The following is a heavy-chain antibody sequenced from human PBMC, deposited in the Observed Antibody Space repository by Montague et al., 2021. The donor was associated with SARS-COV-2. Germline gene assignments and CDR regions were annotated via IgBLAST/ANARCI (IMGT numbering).Heavy chain of an antibody. Sequence: SETLSLTCSVSGNSLSNSRYYWGWIRQPPRKGLEWIGSFYFGGKFLYNSSLESRVTISVDTSKNQFSLQLSSVTASDTAVYYCARHSGGSEVAGLDYWGQGPLVTVSS. D-gene: IGHD6-19*01. CDR2: FYFGGKF. CDR1: GNSLSNSRYY. V-gene: IGHV4-39*01. J-gene: IGHJ4*02. CDR3: ARHSGGSEVAGLDY.